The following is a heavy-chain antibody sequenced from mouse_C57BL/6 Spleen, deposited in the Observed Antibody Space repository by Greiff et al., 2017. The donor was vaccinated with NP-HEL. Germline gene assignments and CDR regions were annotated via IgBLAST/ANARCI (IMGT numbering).Heavy chain of an antibody. CDR1: GYAFSSYW. D-gene: IGHD3-2*02. J-gene: IGHJ2*01. V-gene: IGHV1-80*01. Sequence: VKLMESGAELVKPGASVKISCKASGYAFSSYWMNWVKQRPGKGLEWIGQIYPGDGDTNYNGKFKGKATLTADKSSSTAYMQLSSLTSEDSAVYFCARRAQATLDYWGQGTTLTVSS. CDR2: IYPGDGDT. CDR3: ARRAQATLDY.